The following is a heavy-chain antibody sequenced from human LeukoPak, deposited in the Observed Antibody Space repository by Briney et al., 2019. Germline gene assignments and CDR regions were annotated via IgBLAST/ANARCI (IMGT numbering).Heavy chain of an antibody. J-gene: IGHJ2*01. V-gene: IGHV4-39*01. CDR2: IYYCGST. CDR1: GGSISSSSYY. Sequence: SETLSLTCTVSGGSISSSSYYWGWIRQPPGKGLEWIGSIYYCGSTYYNPSLKSRVTISVDTSKNQFSLKLSSETAADTAVYYCARLAKGTMVRGVRYFDLWGRGTLVTVSS. CDR3: ARLAKGTMVRGVRYFDL. D-gene: IGHD3-10*01.